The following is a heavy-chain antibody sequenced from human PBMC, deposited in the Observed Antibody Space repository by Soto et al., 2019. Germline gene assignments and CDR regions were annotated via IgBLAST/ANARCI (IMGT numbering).Heavy chain of an antibody. D-gene: IGHD1-26*01. CDR2: IIPILGIA. J-gene: IGHJ4*02. CDR1: GGTFSSYT. V-gene: IGHV1-69*08. CDR3: AGDPRSGPIVGASYYFDY. Sequence: QVQLVQSGAEVKKPGSSVKVSCKASGGTFSSYTISWVRQAPGQGLEWMGRIIPILGIANYAQKFQGRDTITADKSTSTAYMELSSLRSEDTAVYYCAGDPRSGPIVGASYYFDYWGQGTLVTVSS.